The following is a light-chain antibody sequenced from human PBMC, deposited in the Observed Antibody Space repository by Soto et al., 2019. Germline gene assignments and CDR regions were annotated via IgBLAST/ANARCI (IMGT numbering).Light chain of an antibody. CDR2: DNN. Sequence: QSVLTQPPSVSGAPGQRVTISCTGSSSNIGAGYDVHWYQKLPGTAPKLLIYDNNNRPSGVPDRFSGSKSGTSASLAITGLQAEDEADYYCQSYDSSLSGDYVFGTGTKLTVL. CDR1: SSNIGAGYD. V-gene: IGLV1-40*01. CDR3: QSYDSSLSGDYV. J-gene: IGLJ1*01.